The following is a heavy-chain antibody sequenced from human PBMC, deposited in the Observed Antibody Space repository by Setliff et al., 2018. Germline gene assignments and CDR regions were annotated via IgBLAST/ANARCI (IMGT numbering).Heavy chain of an antibody. V-gene: IGHV3-48*03. CDR1: GFTFSTYE. CDR3: ATDACAYRSNWCHDFDY. Sequence: GGSLRLSCAASGFTFSTYEMNWVRQAPGKGLEWVSYISSDGSTLFYADSVKGRFTISRDNAKNSLYLQMNSLRADDMAIYYCATDACAYRSNWCHDFDYWGQGTLVTVSS. D-gene: IGHD6-13*01. J-gene: IGHJ4*02. CDR2: ISSDGSTL.